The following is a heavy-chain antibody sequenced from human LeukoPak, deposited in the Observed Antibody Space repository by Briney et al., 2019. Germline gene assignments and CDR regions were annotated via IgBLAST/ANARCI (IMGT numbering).Heavy chain of an antibody. CDR1: GGSISSGYY. Sequence: SETLSLTCTVSGGSISSGYYWGWIRQPPGKGLEWIGSIYHSGSTYYNPSLKSRVTISVDTSKNQFSLKLSSVTAADTAVYYCARDGSYYDSSGRVDAFDIWGQGTMVTVSS. D-gene: IGHD3-22*01. V-gene: IGHV4-38-2*02. J-gene: IGHJ3*02. CDR2: IYHSGST. CDR3: ARDGSYYDSSGRVDAFDI.